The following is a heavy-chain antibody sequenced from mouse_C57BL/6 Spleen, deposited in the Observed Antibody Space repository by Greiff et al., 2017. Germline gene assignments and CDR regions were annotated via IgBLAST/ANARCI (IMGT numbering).Heavy chain of an antibody. CDR1: GYSFTDYN. D-gene: IGHD1-1*01. CDR3: ERRGYGSSYDAMDY. V-gene: IGHV1-39*01. J-gene: IGHJ4*01. Sequence: VHVKQSGPELVKPGASVKISCKASGYSFTDYNMNWVKQSNGKSLEWIGVINPNYGTTSYNQKFKGKATLTVDPSSSTAYMQLNSLTSEDSAVYYCERRGYGSSYDAMDYWGQGTSVTVSS. CDR2: INPNYGTT.